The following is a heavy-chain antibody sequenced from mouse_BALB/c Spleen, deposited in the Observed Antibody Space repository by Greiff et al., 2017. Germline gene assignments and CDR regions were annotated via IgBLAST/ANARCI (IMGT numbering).Heavy chain of an antibody. CDR1: GYSITSGYY. CDR3: ARVGEGFDY. J-gene: IGHJ2*01. V-gene: IGHV3-6*02. Sequence: DVKLQESGPGLVKPSQSLSLTCSVTGYSITSGYYWNWIRQFPGNKLEWMGYISYDGSNNYNPSLKNRISITRDTSKNQFFLKLNSVTTEDTATYYCARVGEGFDYWGQGTTLTVSS. CDR2: ISYDGSN.